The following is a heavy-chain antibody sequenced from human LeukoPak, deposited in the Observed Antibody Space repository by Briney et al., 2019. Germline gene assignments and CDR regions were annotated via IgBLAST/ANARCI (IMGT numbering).Heavy chain of an antibody. CDR3: ASLREG. CDR2: ITSDGKLT. D-gene: IGHD3-16*01. J-gene: IGHJ4*02. V-gene: IGHV3-74*01. Sequence: PGGSLRLSCAASGFRFSDTWMHWVRQVPGKGLVWVSRITSDGKLTAYADSVKGRFTISRDNAKNILYLQMNSLRVEDTAVYYCASLREGWGQGTLVTVSS. CDR1: GFRFSDTW.